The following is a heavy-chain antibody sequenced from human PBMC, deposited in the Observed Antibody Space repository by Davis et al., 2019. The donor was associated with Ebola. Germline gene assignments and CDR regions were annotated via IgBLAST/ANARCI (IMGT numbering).Heavy chain of an antibody. CDR1: GLIFYNYW. D-gene: IGHD4-23*01. CDR3: ARGPSTGNSFTY. CDR2: IKEDGGEK. J-gene: IGHJ4*02. Sequence: GESLKISCAASGLIFYNYWMSWIRQAPGKGPEWVAIIKEDGGEKYYVDSVKGRFTISRDNDKNSLSLQMNGLRAEDTAVYYCARGPSTGNSFTYWGQGTLVTVSS. V-gene: IGHV3-7*01.